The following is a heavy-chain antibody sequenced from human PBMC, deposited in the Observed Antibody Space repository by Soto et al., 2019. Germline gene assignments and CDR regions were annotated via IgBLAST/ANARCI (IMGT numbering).Heavy chain of an antibody. CDR2: ISGSGSSR. Sequence: EVQLLESGGGLVQPGGSLRLSCAASGFTFSSYAMTWVRQAPGKGLEWVSAISGSGSSRYYADSVKGRFTISRDNSKNTRYLQMSSLRAEATALCYCAKDLPGELLPTGFDTWGQGTLVTVSS. D-gene: IGHD3-10*01. V-gene: IGHV3-23*01. CDR3: AKDLPGELLPTGFDT. J-gene: IGHJ5*02. CDR1: GFTFSSYA.